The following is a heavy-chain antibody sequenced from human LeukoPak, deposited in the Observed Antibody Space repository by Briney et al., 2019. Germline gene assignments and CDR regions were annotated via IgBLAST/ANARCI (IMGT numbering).Heavy chain of an antibody. J-gene: IGHJ3*02. CDR1: GFTFDDYA. D-gene: IGHD4-17*01. Sequence: PGGSLRLSCAASGFTFDDYAMHWVRQAPGKGLEWVSGISWNSGSIDYADSVKGRFTISRDNAKNSLYLQMNSLRAEDTALYYCAKDRLRTNAFDIWGQGTMVTVSS. CDR3: AKDRLRTNAFDI. CDR2: ISWNSGSI. V-gene: IGHV3-9*01.